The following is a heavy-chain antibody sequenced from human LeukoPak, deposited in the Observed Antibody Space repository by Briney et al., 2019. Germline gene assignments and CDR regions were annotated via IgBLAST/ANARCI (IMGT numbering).Heavy chain of an antibody. CDR2: IYTSGST. D-gene: IGHD4-17*01. CDR3: ARANGDYNYYFDY. J-gene: IGHJ4*02. CDR1: GGSISSGSYY. V-gene: IGHV4-61*02. Sequence: SETLSLTCTVSGGSISSGSYYWSWIRQPAGKGLEWIGRIYTSGSTNYNPSLKSRVTISVDTSKNQFSLKLSSVTAADTAVYYCARANGDYNYYFDYWGQGTLVTVSS.